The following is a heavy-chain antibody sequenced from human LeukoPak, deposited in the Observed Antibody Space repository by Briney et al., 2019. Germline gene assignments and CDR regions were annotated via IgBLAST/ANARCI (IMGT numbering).Heavy chain of an antibody. D-gene: IGHD4-17*01. CDR2: INPNSGGT. Sequence: ASVKVSCKASGYTFTDYYMHWVRQAPGQGLEWMGWINPNSGGTNYAQKFQGRVTMTRDTSISTAYMELSRLRSDDTAVYYCARDQGDGNYGDYDLDYWGQGTLVTVSS. CDR3: ARDQGDGNYGDYDLDY. V-gene: IGHV1-2*02. J-gene: IGHJ4*02. CDR1: GYTFTDYY.